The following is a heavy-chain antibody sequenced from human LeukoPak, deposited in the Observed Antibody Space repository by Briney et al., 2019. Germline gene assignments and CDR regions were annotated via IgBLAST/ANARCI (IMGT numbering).Heavy chain of an antibody. CDR3: ARGTEALTGEGYYYYYMDV. CDR2: IYYSGST. J-gene: IGHJ6*03. Sequence: SETLSLTCTVSGGSISSYYWSWIRQPPGKGLEWIGYIYYSGSTNYNPSLKSRVTISVDTSKNQFSLKLSSVTAADTAVYYCARGTEALTGEGYYYYYMDVWGKGTTVTVSS. D-gene: IGHD7-27*01. CDR1: GGSISSYY. V-gene: IGHV4-59*12.